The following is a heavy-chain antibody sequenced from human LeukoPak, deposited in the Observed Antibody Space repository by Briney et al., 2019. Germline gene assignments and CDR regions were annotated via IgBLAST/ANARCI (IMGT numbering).Heavy chain of an antibody. CDR3: ARRYCSSTSCYPYYFDY. CDR1: GGSISSSSYY. J-gene: IGHJ4*02. CDR2: NSGST. Sequence: PSETLSLTCTVSGGSISSSSYYWGWIRQPPGKGLEWIGSNSGSTYYNPSLKSRVTISVDTSKNQFSLKLSSVTAADTAVYYCARRYCSSTSCYPYYFDYWGQGTLVTVSS. D-gene: IGHD2-2*01. V-gene: IGHV4-39*07.